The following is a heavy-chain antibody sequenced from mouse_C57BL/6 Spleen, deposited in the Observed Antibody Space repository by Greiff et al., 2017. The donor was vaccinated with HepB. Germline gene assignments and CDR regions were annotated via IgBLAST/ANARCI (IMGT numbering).Heavy chain of an antibody. CDR2: IYPSDSET. CDR3: ARVGSRYAMDY. J-gene: IGHJ4*01. Sequence: VQLQQPGAELVRPGSSVKLSCKASGYTFTSYWMDWVKQRPGQGLEWIGNIYPSDSETHYNQKFKDKATFTVDKSSSTAYMQLSSLTSEDSAVYYCARVGSRYAMDYWGQGTSVTVSS. V-gene: IGHV1-61*01. D-gene: IGHD1-1*01. CDR1: GYTFTSYW.